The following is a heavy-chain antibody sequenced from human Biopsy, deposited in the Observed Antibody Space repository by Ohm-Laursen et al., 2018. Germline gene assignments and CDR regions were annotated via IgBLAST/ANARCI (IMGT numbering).Heavy chain of an antibody. CDR2: INANTGAT. Sequence: LVKVSCKASGYTFTGYPVHWVRQAPGQGLEWMGWINANTGATNYAQKFQGRVTMTRDPSTSTAYVDLSSLRSDDTAVYYCTRGGYDYDSRAYYYWFDPWGQGTLVTVSS. CDR1: GYTFTGYP. D-gene: IGHD3-22*01. J-gene: IGHJ5*02. CDR3: TRGGYDYDSRAYYYWFDP. V-gene: IGHV1-2*02.